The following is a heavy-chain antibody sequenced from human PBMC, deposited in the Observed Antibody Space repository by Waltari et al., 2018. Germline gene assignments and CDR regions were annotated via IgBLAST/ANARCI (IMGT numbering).Heavy chain of an antibody. CDR2: INHSGST. J-gene: IGHJ6*03. D-gene: IGHD3-22*01. Sequence: QVQLQQWGAGLLKPSETLSLTCAVYGGSFSGYYWSWIRQPPGKGLEWIGEINHSGSTNYNPSLKSRVTISVDTSKNQFSLKLSSVTAADTAVYYCARGASMIVVVNTIPQGYYYMDVWGKGTTVTVSS. V-gene: IGHV4-34*01. CDR3: ARGASMIVVVNTIPQGYYYMDV. CDR1: GGSFSGYY.